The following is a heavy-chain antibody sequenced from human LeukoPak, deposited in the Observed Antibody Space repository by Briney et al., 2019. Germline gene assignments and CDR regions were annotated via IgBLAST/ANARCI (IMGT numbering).Heavy chain of an antibody. CDR2: VDPDDGQR. Sequence: GASVKVPCKISGYTLNDISVHWVRPPPGKGLEWMGGVDPDDGQRVYAQRFQGRVTMTEDTSTNTAYMELSRLRSEDTAVYFCAAVSGHYTLLDAWGQGALVTVST. D-gene: IGHD4-11*01. CDR1: GYTLNDIS. CDR3: AAVSGHYTLLDA. V-gene: IGHV1-24*01. J-gene: IGHJ5*02.